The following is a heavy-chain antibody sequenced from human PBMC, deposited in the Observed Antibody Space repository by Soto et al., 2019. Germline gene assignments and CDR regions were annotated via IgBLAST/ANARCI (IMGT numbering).Heavy chain of an antibody. CDR1: GGSISSGYYY. D-gene: IGHD1-1*01. CDR2: IYYSGST. V-gene: IGHV4-31*03. J-gene: IGHJ6*02. CDR3: ATRGLERRGRRYYYYGMDV. Sequence: SETLSLTCSVSGGSISSGYYYWSWIRQPPGKGPEWIGYIYYSGSTYYNPSLKSRVTISVDTSKNQFSLKLSSVTAADTAVYYCATRGLERRGRRYYYYGMDVWGQGTTVTVSS.